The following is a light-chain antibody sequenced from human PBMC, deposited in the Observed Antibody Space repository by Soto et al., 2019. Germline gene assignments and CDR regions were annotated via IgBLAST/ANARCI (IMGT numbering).Light chain of an antibody. Sequence: DIQMTPSPSSVSASVLYIVTITFRASQGISSWLALYQQKPGKAPKLLIYAASSLQSGVPSRFSGSESGTDFTLTISSLQPEDFATYYCQKANSFPRKFGQGTKVDIK. V-gene: IGKV1-12*01. J-gene: IGKJ1*01. CDR1: QGISSW. CDR3: QKANSFPRK. CDR2: AAS.